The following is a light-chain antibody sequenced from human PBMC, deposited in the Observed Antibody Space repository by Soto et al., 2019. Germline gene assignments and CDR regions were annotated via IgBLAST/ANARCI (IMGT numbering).Light chain of an antibody. CDR3: QSYDSSLSAYV. Sequence: QSVLTQPPSVSGAPGQRVTISCTGSGSNIGAGYDVHWYQQLPGTAPKLLIFRNNNRPSGVPDRFSGSKSGTSASLAITGLQAEDEADYYCQSYDSSLSAYVFATGTKVTVL. CDR1: GSNIGAGYD. J-gene: IGLJ1*01. V-gene: IGLV1-40*01. CDR2: RNN.